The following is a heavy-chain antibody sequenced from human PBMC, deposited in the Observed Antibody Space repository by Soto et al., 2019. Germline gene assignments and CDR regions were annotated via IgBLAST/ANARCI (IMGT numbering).Heavy chain of an antibody. CDR3: ARAYSNYFDY. Sequence: PSETLSLTCTVSGGSIRSGGYSWSWIRQPPGKGLEWIGYIYYSGSTYYNPSLKSRVTISVDTSKNQFSLKLSSVTAADTAVYYCARAYSNYFDYWGQGTLVTVSS. D-gene: IGHD4-4*01. V-gene: IGHV4-31*03. CDR1: GGSIRSGGYS. CDR2: IYYSGST. J-gene: IGHJ4*02.